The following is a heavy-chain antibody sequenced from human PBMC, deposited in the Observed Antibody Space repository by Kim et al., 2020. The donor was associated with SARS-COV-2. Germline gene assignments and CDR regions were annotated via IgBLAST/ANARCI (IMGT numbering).Heavy chain of an antibody. CDR2: FDPEDGET. CDR1: GYTLTELS. V-gene: IGHV1-24*01. CDR3: ATASGDSSGYYYSNWFDP. J-gene: IGHJ5*02. Sequence: ASVKVSCKVSGYTLTELSMHWVRQAPGKGLEWMGGFDPEDGETIYAQKFQGRVTMTEDTSTDTAYMELSSLRSEDRAVYYCATASGDSSGYYYSNWFDPWGQGTLVTVSS. D-gene: IGHD3-22*01.